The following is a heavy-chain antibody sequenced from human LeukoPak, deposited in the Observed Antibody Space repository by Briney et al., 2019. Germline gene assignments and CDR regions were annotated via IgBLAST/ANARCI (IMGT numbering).Heavy chain of an antibody. CDR1: GYTFTSYY. D-gene: IGHD6-13*01. Sequence: ASVKVSCKASGYTFTSYYMHRVRQAPGQGLEWMGIINPSGGSTSYAQKFQGRVTMTRDTSTSTVYMELSSLRSEDTAVYYCARDWASSSWYGIGGYFDYWGQGTLVTVPS. CDR2: INPSGGST. V-gene: IGHV1-46*01. CDR3: ARDWASSSWYGIGGYFDY. J-gene: IGHJ4*02.